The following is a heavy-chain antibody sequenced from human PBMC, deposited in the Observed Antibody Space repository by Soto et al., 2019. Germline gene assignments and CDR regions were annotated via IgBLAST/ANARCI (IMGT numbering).Heavy chain of an antibody. V-gene: IGHV1-69*02. CDR1: GNTLNTDT. Sequence: QVQLVQSGAEVKKPGSSVKVSCKPSGNTLNTDTITWLRQAPGQGLEWMGRIIPVIGVGTYAQKFQDRVTSTADKSTTTVYMEVTSLTSEATATYYCAIGRTGSNGYYWAWGQGTQVTVS. CDR3: AIGRTGSNGYYWA. CDR2: IIPVIGVG. D-gene: IGHD3-22*01. J-gene: IGHJ5*02.